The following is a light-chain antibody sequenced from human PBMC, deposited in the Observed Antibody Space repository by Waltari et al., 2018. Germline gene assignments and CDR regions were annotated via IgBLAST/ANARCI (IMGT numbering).Light chain of an antibody. CDR3: SSYTSSSTV. Sequence: QSALTQPASVSGSPGQSITISCTGTRSDVGGYNYVSWSQQHPDKAPKLMIYEVSNRPSGVSNRFSGSKSGNTASLTISGLQAEDEADYYCSSYTSSSTVFGGGTKLTVL. CDR2: EVS. CDR1: RSDVGGYNY. J-gene: IGLJ2*01. V-gene: IGLV2-14*01.